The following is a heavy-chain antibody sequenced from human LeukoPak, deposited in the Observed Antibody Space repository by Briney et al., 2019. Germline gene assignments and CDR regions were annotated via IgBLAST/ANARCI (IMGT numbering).Heavy chain of an antibody. CDR3: ARDSYCSGGSCWDAFDI. D-gene: IGHD2-15*01. CDR2: ISSSSSYI. V-gene: IGHV3-21*01. CDR1: GFTFSSYS. Sequence: GGPLRLSCAASGFTFSSYSMNWVRQAPGKGLEWVSSISSSSSYIYYADSVKGRFTISRDNAKNSLYLQMNSLRAEDTAVYYCARDSYCSGGSCWDAFDIWGQGTMVTVSS. J-gene: IGHJ3*02.